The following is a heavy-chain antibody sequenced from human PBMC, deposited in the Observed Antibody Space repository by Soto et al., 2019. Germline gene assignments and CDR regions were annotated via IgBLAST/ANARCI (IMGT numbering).Heavy chain of an antibody. CDR3: ARGSRQYQLLYWFDP. V-gene: IGHV4-59*01. Sequence: QVQLQESGPGLVKPSETLSLTCTVSGGSISSYYWSWIRQPPGKGLEWIGYIYYSGSTNYNPSLKSRVTISVDTSKNQFSLKLSSVTAADTAVYYCARGSRQYQLLYWFDPWGQGTLVIVSS. D-gene: IGHD2-2*01. CDR2: IYYSGST. CDR1: GGSISSYY. J-gene: IGHJ5*02.